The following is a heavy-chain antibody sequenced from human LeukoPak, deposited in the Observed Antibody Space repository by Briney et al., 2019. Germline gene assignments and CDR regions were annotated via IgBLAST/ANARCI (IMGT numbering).Heavy chain of an antibody. J-gene: IGHJ6*02. D-gene: IGHD3-10*01. CDR1: GFTLSSYW. V-gene: IGHV3-7*01. Sequence: PGGSLRLSCAASGFTLSSYWMSWVRQAPGEGLEWVANINEDGSQKYYVDSVKGRFTMSRDNAKNSLYLQMNSLRADDTAVYYCAKRAVRGVIRYYYGMDVWGQGTTVTVSS. CDR2: INEDGSQK. CDR3: AKRAVRGVIRYYYGMDV.